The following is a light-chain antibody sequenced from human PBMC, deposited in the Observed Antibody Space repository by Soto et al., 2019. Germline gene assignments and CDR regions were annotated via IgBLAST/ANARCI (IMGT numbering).Light chain of an antibody. Sequence: EIVLTQSPGTLSLSPGERATLSCRASQSVSSSYLAWYQQNPGQAPRLLIYGASSRATGIPDRFSGSGSGTDFTLTISRLEPEDFVVYYCQQYGSSPYTFGQGTKLEIK. CDR2: GAS. CDR3: QQYGSSPYT. J-gene: IGKJ2*01. V-gene: IGKV3-20*01. CDR1: QSVSSSY.